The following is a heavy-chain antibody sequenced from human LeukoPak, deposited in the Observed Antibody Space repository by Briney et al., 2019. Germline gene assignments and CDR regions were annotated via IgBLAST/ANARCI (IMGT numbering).Heavy chain of an antibody. D-gene: IGHD3-16*01. J-gene: IGHJ4*02. CDR1: GFTFSDNN. Sequence: GGSLRLSCAVSGFTFSDNNMIWVRQAPGKGLEWVSTLHRDGSVRYADSVNGRFTISRDDSKNTLSLQMSSLRDEDTAVYYCVRVHGGGYWGQGTLVTVSS. V-gene: IGHV3-53*01. CDR3: VRVHGGGY. CDR2: LHRDGSV.